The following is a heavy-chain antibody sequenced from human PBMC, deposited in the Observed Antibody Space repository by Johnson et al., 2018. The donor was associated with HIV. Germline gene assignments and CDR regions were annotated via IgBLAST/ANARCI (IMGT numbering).Heavy chain of an antibody. V-gene: IGHV3-30*04. J-gene: IGHJ3*02. CDR1: GFTFSSYA. Sequence: QVQLVESGGGVVQPGRSLRLSCAASGFTFSSYAMNWVRQAPGKGLEWVAVISYDGSNKYYADSVKGRFTISRDNSKNTLYLQMNSLRAEDTAVYYCARDGRITGTKDAFDIWGQGTLVTVSS. CDR3: ARDGRITGTKDAFDI. CDR2: ISYDGSNK. D-gene: IGHD1-7*01.